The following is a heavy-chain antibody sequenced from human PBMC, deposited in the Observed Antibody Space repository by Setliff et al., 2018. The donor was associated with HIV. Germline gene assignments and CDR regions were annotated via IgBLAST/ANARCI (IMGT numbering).Heavy chain of an antibody. CDR1: GYTFIDYF. CDR3: ARQLSNSLEC. CDR2: ISPYDLSE. V-gene: IGHV1-2*02. D-gene: IGHD1-1*01. J-gene: IGHJ4*02. Sequence: RASVKVSCKASGYTFIDYFIHWVRQAPGQGLEWMGWISPYDLSERTSQRFRGRVTMTRDTSINTAYMESSGLRSDDTAVYYCARQLSNSLECWGQGTLVTVSS.